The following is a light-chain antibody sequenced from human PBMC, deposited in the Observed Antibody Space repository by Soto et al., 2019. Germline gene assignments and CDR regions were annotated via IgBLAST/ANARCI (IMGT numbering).Light chain of an antibody. J-gene: IGKJ1*01. CDR2: GAS. V-gene: IGKV3-20*01. Sequence: EVVLTQSPGNLSLSPGERATLSCRASQSVGSSYLAWYQQKSGQTPRLLIYGASNRATGIPDRFSGSGSGTDFTLTINSLEPEDSAVYYCQQHGSSPWMFGQGTKVEIK. CDR1: QSVGSSY. CDR3: QQHGSSPWM.